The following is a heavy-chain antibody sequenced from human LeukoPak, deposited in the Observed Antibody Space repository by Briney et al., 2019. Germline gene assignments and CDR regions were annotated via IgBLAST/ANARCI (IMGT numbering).Heavy chain of an antibody. CDR2: INHSGST. J-gene: IGHJ3*01. V-gene: IGHV4-34*01. CDR1: GGSFSGYD. CDR3: AREGIRGYSYGYTR. Sequence: SETLSLTCAVYGGSFSGYDWSWIRQPPGKGLEWIGEINHSGSTNYNPSLKSRLTISVDTSKNQFSLKLSSVTAADTAVYYCAREGIRGYSYGYTRWGQGTMVTVSS. D-gene: IGHD5-18*01.